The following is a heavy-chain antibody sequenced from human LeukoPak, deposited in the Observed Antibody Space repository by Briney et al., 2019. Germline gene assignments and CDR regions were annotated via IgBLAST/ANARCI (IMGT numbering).Heavy chain of an antibody. CDR2: IKQDGSEK. Sequence: GGSLRLSCAASGFTFSSYWMSWVRQAPGKGLEWVANIKQDGSEKYYVDSVKGRFTISRDNAKSSLYLQMNSLRAEDTALYYCAKDHTAMVRGPDYWGQGTLVTVSS. CDR1: GFTFSSYW. CDR3: AKDHTAMVRGPDY. D-gene: IGHD5-18*01. J-gene: IGHJ4*02. V-gene: IGHV3-7*03.